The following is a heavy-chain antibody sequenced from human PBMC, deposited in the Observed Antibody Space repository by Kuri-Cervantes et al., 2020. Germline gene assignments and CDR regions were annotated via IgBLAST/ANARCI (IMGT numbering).Heavy chain of an antibody. J-gene: IGHJ4*02. Sequence: GESLKISCAASGFTFSSYGMHWVRQAPGKGLEWVAVISYDGSNIYYADSVKGRFTISRDNSKNTLYLQMNSLRAEDTAVYYCARDLTEMATIDKGSTIDYWGQGTLVTVSS. D-gene: IGHD5-24*01. CDR2: ISYDGSNI. CDR1: GFTFSSYG. CDR3: ARDLTEMATIDKGSTIDY. V-gene: IGHV3-30*03.